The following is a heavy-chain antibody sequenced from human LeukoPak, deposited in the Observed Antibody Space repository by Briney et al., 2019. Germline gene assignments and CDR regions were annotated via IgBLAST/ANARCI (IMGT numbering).Heavy chain of an antibody. Sequence: GGSLRLSCAASGFSFSSYWMHWVRQAPGKGLVWVXRXXXXGSSTSYADSVKGRFTISRDNAKNTLYLQMNSLRAEDTAVYYCARDYYDSSGYYGSEYFQNWGQGTLVTVSS. CDR2: XXXXGSST. CDR1: GFSFSSYW. CDR3: ARDYYDSSGYYGSEYFQN. V-gene: IGHV3-74*01. J-gene: IGHJ1*01. D-gene: IGHD3-22*01.